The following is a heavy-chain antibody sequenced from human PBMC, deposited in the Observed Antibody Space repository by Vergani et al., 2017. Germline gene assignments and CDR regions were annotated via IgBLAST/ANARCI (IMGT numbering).Heavy chain of an antibody. Sequence: EVRLVESGGGLVQPGGSLRLSCAASGFTFSSYEMNWVRQAPGKGLEWVSYISSGSTIYYADSVKGRFTISRDNAKNSLYLQMNSLRAEDTAVYYCARDNYYDSSGYYPPLFDYWGQGTLVTVSS. CDR1: GFTFSSYE. J-gene: IGHJ4*02. D-gene: IGHD3-22*01. CDR2: ISSGSTI. CDR3: ARDNYYDSSGYYPPLFDY. V-gene: IGHV3-48*03.